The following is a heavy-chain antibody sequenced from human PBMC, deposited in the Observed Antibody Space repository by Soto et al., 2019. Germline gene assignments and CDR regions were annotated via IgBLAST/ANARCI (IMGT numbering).Heavy chain of an antibody. J-gene: IGHJ4*02. CDR1: GYTXSVYY. Sequence: SXKVSFKASGYTXSVYYMNLVRQAPGQGLEWMGWINPKSGGTMYPQKFQGRFTITWDTSISTAYMALTRLISDDTAVYYCARDLAKGGGRAGFDYWGQGTLGTVSS. D-gene: IGHD1-26*01. CDR3: ARDLAKGGGRAGFDY. CDR2: INPKSGGT. V-gene: IGHV1-2*02.